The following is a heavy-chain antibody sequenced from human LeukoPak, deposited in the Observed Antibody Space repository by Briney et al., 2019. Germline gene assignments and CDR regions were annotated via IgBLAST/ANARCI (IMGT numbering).Heavy chain of an antibody. CDR1: GFTFSNVW. J-gene: IGHJ4*02. V-gene: IGHV3-15*01. Sequence: GESLRLSCAASGFTFSNVWISWVRQVPGKGLEWVGRIRRKTDGETTDHAAPVKGRFTISRDDSKNTLYLQTNSLKTEDTAVYYCVTDLVIKGYFDYWGQGALVTVSS. CDR3: VTDLVIKGYFDY. CDR2: IRRKTDGETT. D-gene: IGHD2-21*01.